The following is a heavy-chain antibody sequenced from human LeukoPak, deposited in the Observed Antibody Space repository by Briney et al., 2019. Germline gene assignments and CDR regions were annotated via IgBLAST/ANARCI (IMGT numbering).Heavy chain of an antibody. CDR2: IKQDGSEK. J-gene: IGHJ6*03. Sequence: GGSLRLSCAASGFTFTTYGMHWVRQAPGKGLEWVANIKQDGSEKYYVDSVKGRFTISRDNAKNSVYLQMNSLRAEDTAVYYCAREDYYYYYMDVWGKGTTVTISS. CDR1: GFTFTTYG. CDR3: AREDYYYYYMDV. V-gene: IGHV3-7*01.